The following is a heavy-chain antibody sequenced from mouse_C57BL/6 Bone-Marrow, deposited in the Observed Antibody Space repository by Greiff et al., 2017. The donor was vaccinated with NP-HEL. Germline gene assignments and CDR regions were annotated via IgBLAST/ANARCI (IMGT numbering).Heavy chain of an antibody. CDR1: GYTFTSYW. V-gene: IGHV1-64*01. D-gene: IGHD2-2*01. J-gene: IGHJ2*01. CDR3: ARLGVLWLRRRYFDY. Sequence: VQLQQPGAELVKPGASVKLSCKASGYTFTSYWLHWVKQRPGQGLEWIGMIHPNSGSTNYNEKFKSKATLTVDKSSSTAYLQLSSLKSEDSAVYYCARLGVLWLRRRYFDYWGQGTTLTVSS. CDR2: IHPNSGST.